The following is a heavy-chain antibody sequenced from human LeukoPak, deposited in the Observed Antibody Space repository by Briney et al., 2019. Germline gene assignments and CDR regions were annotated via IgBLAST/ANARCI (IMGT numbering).Heavy chain of an antibody. Sequence: ASVKVSCKASGGTFSSYAISWVRQAPGQGLEWMGGIIPIFGTANYAQKFQGRVTITADKSTSTAYMELSSLRSEDTAVYYCARDSRPGGPRGYSSSWPYYYYYYMDVWGKGTTVTVSS. J-gene: IGHJ6*03. CDR3: ARDSRPGGPRGYSSSWPYYYYYYMDV. CDR2: IIPIFGTA. D-gene: IGHD6-13*01. CDR1: GGTFSSYA. V-gene: IGHV1-69*06.